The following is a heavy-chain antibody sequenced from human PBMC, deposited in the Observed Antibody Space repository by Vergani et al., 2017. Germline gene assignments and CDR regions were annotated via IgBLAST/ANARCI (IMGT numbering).Heavy chain of an antibody. Sequence: EVQLVESGGGFVKPGGSLRLSCVASGFSFRNAWMNWVRRTPGKGLEWVGRIKSTFDRGTTDYAAAVKGRFTISRDDSKNTLFLQMNGLKTEDIGVYYCTTDPRYCGDGSCYWLRDHHYYGMDVWGQGP. J-gene: IGHJ6*02. CDR1: GFSFRNAW. D-gene: IGHD2-21*01. CDR2: IKSTFDRGTT. V-gene: IGHV3-15*07. CDR3: TTDPRYCGDGSCYWLRDHHYYGMDV.